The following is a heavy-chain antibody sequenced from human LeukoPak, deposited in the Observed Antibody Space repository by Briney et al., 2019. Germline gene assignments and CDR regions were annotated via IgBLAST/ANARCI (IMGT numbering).Heavy chain of an antibody. CDR2: IYYSGST. V-gene: IGHV4-59*01. J-gene: IGHJ3*02. CDR3: ARDRGYLDGFDI. CDR1: GASITNYY. D-gene: IGHD3-10*01. Sequence: PSETLSLTCTVSGASITNYYWSWIRQPPGKGLEWIGYIYYSGSTNYNPSLNSRVTISIDKSNNQFSLKVNSVTAADTAVYYCARDRGYLDGFDIWGQGRMVTVSS.